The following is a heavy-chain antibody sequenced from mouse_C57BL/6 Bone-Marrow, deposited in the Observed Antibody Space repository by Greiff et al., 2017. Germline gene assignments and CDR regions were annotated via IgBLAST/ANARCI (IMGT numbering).Heavy chain of an antibody. V-gene: IGHV1-66*01. CDR3: ARDTTVVATGRFAY. CDR1: GYSFTSYY. D-gene: IGHD1-1*01. J-gene: IGHJ3*01. Sequence: VQLQQSGPELVKPGASVKISCKASGYSFTSYYIHWVKQRPGQGLEWIGWIYPGSGNTKYNEKFKGKATLTADTSSSTAYMQLSSLTSEDSAVYYCARDTTVVATGRFAYWGQGTLVTVSA. CDR2: IYPGSGNT.